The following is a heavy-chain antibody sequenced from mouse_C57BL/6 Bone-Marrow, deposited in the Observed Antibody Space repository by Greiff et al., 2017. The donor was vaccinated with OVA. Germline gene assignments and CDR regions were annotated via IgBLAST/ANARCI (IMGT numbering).Heavy chain of an antibody. CDR3: ERSGGSSLYWYFDV. CDR1: GYTFTSYG. V-gene: IGHV1-58*01. D-gene: IGHD1-1*01. CDR2: ICIGNGYT. J-gene: IGHJ1*03. Sequence: VQLQQSGAELVRPGSSVKMSCKTSGYTFTSYGINWVKQRPGQGLEWIGYICIGNGYTEYNEKFKGKATLTSDTSSSTAYMQLSSLTSEDSAIYFCERSGGSSLYWYFDVWGTGTTVTVSS.